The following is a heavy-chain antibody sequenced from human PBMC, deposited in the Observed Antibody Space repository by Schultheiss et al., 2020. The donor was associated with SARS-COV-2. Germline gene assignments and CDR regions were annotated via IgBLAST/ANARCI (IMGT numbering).Heavy chain of an antibody. J-gene: IGHJ4*02. D-gene: IGHD3-9*01. V-gene: IGHV4-59*01. CDR3: AREGTARTYYDILTD. Sequence: SETLSLTCAVYGGSFSGYYWSWIRQPPGKGLEWIGYIYYSGSTNYNPSLKSRVTISVDTSKNQFSLKLSSVTAADTAVYYCAREGTARTYYDILTDWGQGTLVTVSS. CDR2: IYYSGST. CDR1: GGSFSGYY.